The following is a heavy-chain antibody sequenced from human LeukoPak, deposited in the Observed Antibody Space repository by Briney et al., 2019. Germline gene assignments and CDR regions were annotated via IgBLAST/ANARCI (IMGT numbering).Heavy chain of an antibody. Sequence: SGPALVKPTQILTPTCTFSGFSLSTSGLCMSWIRQPPVKALEWLALIDCDDDKYYRQSLKTRLTISKDTSKNQVHLTMTNMDAVDTATYYGARIQRVPAGNYYSYGMDGWGKGTTVADCS. V-gene: IGHV2-70*13. CDR2: IDCDDDK. CDR1: GFSLSTSGLC. J-gene: IGHJ6*04. D-gene: IGHD2-2*01. CDR3: ARIQRVPAGNYYSYGMDG.